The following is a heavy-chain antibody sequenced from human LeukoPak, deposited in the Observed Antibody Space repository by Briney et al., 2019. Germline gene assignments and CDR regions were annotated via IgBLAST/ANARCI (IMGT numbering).Heavy chain of an antibody. J-gene: IGHJ2*01. D-gene: IGHD6-19*01. Sequence: SETLSLTCTVSGGSISSYYWSWIRQPPGKGLEWIGYIYYSGSTNYNPSLKSRVTISVDTSKNQFSLKLSSMTAADTAMYYCARHWMAVAPYWYFDLWGRGTLVTVSS. CDR1: GGSISSYY. V-gene: IGHV4-59*08. CDR3: ARHWMAVAPYWYFDL. CDR2: IYYSGST.